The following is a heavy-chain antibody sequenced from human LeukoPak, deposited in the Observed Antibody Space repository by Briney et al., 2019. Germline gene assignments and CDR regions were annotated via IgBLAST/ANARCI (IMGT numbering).Heavy chain of an antibody. J-gene: IGHJ5*02. CDR3: ARLTGTTGWFDP. CDR2: IYYSGST. D-gene: IGHD1-7*01. V-gene: IGHV4-39*01. Sequence: SETLSLTCTVSGGSISSYYWGWIRQPPGKGLEWIGSIYYSGSTYYNPSLKSRVTISVDTSKNQFSLKLSSVTAADTAVYYCARLTGTTGWFDPWGQGTLVTVSS. CDR1: GGSISSYY.